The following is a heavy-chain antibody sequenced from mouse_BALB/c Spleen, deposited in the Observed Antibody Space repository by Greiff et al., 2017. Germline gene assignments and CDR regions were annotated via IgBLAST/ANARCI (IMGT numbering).Heavy chain of an antibody. CDR1: GYSFTSYY. CDR2: IDPFNGGT. D-gene: IGHD4-1*01. J-gene: IGHJ4*01. CDR3: AREETGTDYAMDY. V-gene: IGHV1S135*01. Sequence: EVKLQESGPELMKPGASVKISCKASGYSFTSYYMHWVKQSHGKSLEWIGYIDPFNGGTSYNQKFKGKATLTVDKSSSTAYMHLSSLTSEDSAVYYCAREETGTDYAMDYWGQGTSVTVSS.